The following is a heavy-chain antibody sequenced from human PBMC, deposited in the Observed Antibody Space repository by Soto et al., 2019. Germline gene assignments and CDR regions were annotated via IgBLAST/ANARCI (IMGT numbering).Heavy chain of an antibody. CDR3: ASGIQLWLRRINNGYSG. CDR2: IIPMFGTA. J-gene: IGHJ4*02. Sequence: QVQLVQSGAEVKKPESSVKVSCKAPGGTFSPYAISWVRQAPGQGLEWMGGIIPMFGTANYAQRFQDRVTITADESTNTVYIELSSLRSEDAAVYFCASGIQLWLRRINNGYSGWGQGTLVTVSS. CDR1: GGTFSPYA. D-gene: IGHD5-18*01. V-gene: IGHV1-69*12.